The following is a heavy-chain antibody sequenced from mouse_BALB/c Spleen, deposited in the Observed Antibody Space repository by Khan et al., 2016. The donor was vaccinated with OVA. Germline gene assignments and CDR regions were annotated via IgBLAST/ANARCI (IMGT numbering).Heavy chain of an antibody. CDR2: IWGDGST. Sequence: QVQLKESGPGLVAPSQSLSITCTVSGFSLTSYGVSWVRQPPGKGLEWLGVIWGDGSTTYHSALISRLSTSKDDNSKSQVFLKLNSLKTEDTATFYCATHYGNYGASFAYWGQGTLVTVSA. D-gene: IGHD2-1*01. V-gene: IGHV2-3*01. J-gene: IGHJ3*01. CDR3: ATHYGNYGASFAY. CDR1: GFSLTSYG.